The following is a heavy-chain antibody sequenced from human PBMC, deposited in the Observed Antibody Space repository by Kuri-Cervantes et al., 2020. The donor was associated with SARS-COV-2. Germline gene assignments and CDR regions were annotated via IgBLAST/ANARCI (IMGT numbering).Heavy chain of an antibody. D-gene: IGHD2-21*02. Sequence: GGSLRLSCAASGFSFSSHGMHWVRQAPGKGLEWVSYISSSSSTIYYADSVKGRFTISRDNAKNSLYLQMNSLRAEDTAVYYCARDKWPIVVVTCYFDYWGQGTLVTVSS. CDR2: ISSSSSTI. J-gene: IGHJ4*02. V-gene: IGHV3-48*01. CDR3: ARDKWPIVVVTCYFDY. CDR1: GFSFSSHG.